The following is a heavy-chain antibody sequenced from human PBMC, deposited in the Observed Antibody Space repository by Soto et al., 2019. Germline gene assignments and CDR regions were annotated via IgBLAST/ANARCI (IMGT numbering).Heavy chain of an antibody. D-gene: IGHD6-19*01. CDR2: ISGSGGST. Sequence: GGSLRLSCAASGFTFSSYAMNWVRQAPGKGLEWVSVISGSGGSTYYADSVKGRFTISRDNSKNTLYLQMNSLRGEDTAVYYCASRSSGWYLDYWGQGTLVTVSS. CDR1: GFTFSSYA. V-gene: IGHV3-23*01. CDR3: ASRSSGWYLDY. J-gene: IGHJ4*02.